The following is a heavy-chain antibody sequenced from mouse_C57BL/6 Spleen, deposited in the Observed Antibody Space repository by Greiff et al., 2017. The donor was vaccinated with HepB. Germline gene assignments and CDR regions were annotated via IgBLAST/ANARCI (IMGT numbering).Heavy chain of an antibody. V-gene: IGHV7-3*01. J-gene: IGHJ1*03. CDR3: ARYDTTVVATPYWYFDV. CDR2: IRNKANGYTT. Sequence: EVHLVESGGGLVQPGGSLSLSCAASGFTFTDYYMSWVRQPPGKALEWLGFIRNKANGYTTEYSASVKGRFTISRDNSQSILYLQMNALRAEDSATYYCARYDTTVVATPYWYFDVWGTGTTVTVSS. CDR1: GFTFTDYY. D-gene: IGHD1-1*01.